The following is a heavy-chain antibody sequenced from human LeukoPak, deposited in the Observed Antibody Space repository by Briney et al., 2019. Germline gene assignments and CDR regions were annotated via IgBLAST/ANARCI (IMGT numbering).Heavy chain of an antibody. CDR2: IYYIGST. CDR1: GVSLSSSSYY. CDR3: ARIRAAMCDY. Sequence: SETLSLTCTVSGVSLSSSSYYWGWLRQPPGTGLEWIGRIYYIGSTYYNPSLKSRSTISLDTSKNQFSLKLSSVTAADTAVYYCARIRAAMCDYWGQGTLVTVSS. V-gene: IGHV4-39*07. J-gene: IGHJ4*02. D-gene: IGHD3-10*01.